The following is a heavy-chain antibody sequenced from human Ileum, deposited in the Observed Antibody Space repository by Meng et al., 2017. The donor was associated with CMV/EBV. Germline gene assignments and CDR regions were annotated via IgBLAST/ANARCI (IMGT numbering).Heavy chain of an antibody. CDR3: AREAVGVENGDYADY. V-gene: IGHV4-34*01. CDR2: INHSGST. CDR1: GGSFSGYY. Sequence: QVPLRQWGARLLKPSETLSRTCAVYGGSFSGYYWSWCRQFPGKGLEWMGEINHSGSTNYNPSLKSRVTISADTSKKWFSLKVSSVSAADTAVYYCAREAVGVENGDYADYWGQGILVTVSS. D-gene: IGHD4-17*01. J-gene: IGHJ4*02.